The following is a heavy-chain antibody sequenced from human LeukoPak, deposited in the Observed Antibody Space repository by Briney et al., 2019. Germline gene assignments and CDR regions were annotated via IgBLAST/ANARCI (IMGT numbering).Heavy chain of an antibody. CDR3: ARPPTAMAYYYYYYMDV. V-gene: IGHV3-21*01. CDR1: GFTFSSYS. J-gene: IGHJ6*03. Sequence: GSLRLSCAASGFTFSSYSMNWVRQAPGKGLEWVSSISSSSNYIYYAGSVKGRFTISKDNAKNSLYLQMNSLRAEDTAVYYCARPPTAMAYYYYYYMDVWGKGTTVTVSS. D-gene: IGHD5-18*01. CDR2: ISSSSNYI.